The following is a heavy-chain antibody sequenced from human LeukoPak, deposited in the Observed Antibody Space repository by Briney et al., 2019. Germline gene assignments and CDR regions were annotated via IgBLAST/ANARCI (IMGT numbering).Heavy chain of an antibody. CDR3: ARVAASRSSSPWIDP. V-gene: IGHV1-69*13. CDR2: IIPIFGTA. CDR1: GGTFSSYA. Sequence: SVKVSCKASGGTFSSYAISWVRQAPGQGLEWMGGIIPIFGTANYAQKFQGRVTITADESTSTAYMELSSLRSEDTAVYYCARVAASRSSSPWIDPWGRGTLVTVSS. D-gene: IGHD6-6*01. J-gene: IGHJ5*02.